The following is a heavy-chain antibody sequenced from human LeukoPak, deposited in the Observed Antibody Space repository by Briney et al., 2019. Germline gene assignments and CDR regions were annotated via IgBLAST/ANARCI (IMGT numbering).Heavy chain of an antibody. Sequence: GGSLRLSCAASGFTFSSYSMNWVRQAPGKGLEWVSSITSSSSYIYYADSVKGRFTISRDNAKNSLYLQMNSLRAEDTALYYCVRSLFSAADFWGQGTLVTVSS. CDR3: VRSLFSAADF. V-gene: IGHV3-21*01. CDR2: ITSSSSYI. D-gene: IGHD2-15*01. CDR1: GFTFSSYS. J-gene: IGHJ4*02.